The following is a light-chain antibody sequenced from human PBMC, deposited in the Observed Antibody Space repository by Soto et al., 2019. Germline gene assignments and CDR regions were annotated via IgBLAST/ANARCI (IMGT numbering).Light chain of an antibody. CDR1: NSNIGAGYP. CDR2: ADT. V-gene: IGLV1-40*01. Sequence: QSVLTQPPSVTGAPGQRVTISCTGSNSNIGAGYPVHWYQQFPGAAPQLLIYADTHRPSGVPDRFSGSKSGTSASLAITGLQAEDEADFYCQSYDSNLIGLIFGGGTKVTVL. J-gene: IGLJ2*01. CDR3: QSYDSNLIGLI.